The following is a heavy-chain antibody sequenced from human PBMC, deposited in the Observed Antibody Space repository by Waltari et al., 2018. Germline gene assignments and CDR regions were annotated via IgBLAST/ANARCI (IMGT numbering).Heavy chain of an antibody. J-gene: IGHJ6*02. CDR3: ARSPGPAKDQYFYSMDV. CDR1: GYTFTNYA. Sequence: QVQLVQSGAEVKKPGASVKVSCKASGYTFTNYAMHCVRHAPGQRLEWKGWIIAGSANTKYSQKFQGRVTTTRDTSARTAYMEVNSLRSEETAVYYCARSPGPAKDQYFYSMDVWGQGTTVTVSS. D-gene: IGHD2-2*01. CDR2: IIAGSANT. V-gene: IGHV1-3*01.